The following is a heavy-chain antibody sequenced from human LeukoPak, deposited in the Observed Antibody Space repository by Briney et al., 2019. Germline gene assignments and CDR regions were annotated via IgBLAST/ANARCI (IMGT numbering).Heavy chain of an antibody. CDR3: AKDLFSGLVGYFDY. J-gene: IGHJ4*02. D-gene: IGHD1-26*01. CDR1: GFTFDDYA. Sequence: GRSLRLSCAASGFTFDDYAMHWVRQAPGKGLEWVSGISWNSGSIGYADSVKGRFTISRDNAKNSLYLQVNSLRAEDTALYYCAKDLFSGLVGYFDYWGQGTLVTVSS. V-gene: IGHV3-9*01. CDR2: ISWNSGSI.